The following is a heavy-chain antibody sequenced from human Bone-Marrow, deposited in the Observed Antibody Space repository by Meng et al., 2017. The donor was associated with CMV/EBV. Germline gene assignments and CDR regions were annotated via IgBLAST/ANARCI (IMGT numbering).Heavy chain of an antibody. CDR1: GFTFSDYY. D-gene: IGHD3-10*01. CDR3: ARGLDRGTPYYFDY. V-gene: IGHV3-11*04. J-gene: IGHJ4*02. Sequence: GESLKISCTGSGFTFSDYYMSWIRQAPGKGLEWLSYISSGSGTISYADSVKGRFTISRDNSKNTLYLQMNSLRAEDTAVYYCARGLDRGTPYYFDYWGQGTLVTVSS. CDR2: ISSGSGTI.